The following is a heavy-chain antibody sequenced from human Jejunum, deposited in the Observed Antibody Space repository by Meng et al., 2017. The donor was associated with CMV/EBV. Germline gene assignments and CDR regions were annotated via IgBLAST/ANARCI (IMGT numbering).Heavy chain of an antibody. CDR2: ISPSGSYK. Sequence: FTFSTNGINWVRQSPGAGLEWVSSISPSGSYKYYADSVKGRFTISRDNAKNSVHLDMNSLRAEDTAVYYCARLEPLAAGGFFDYWGQGTPVTVSS. CDR1: FTFSTNG. J-gene: IGHJ4*02. CDR3: ARLEPLAAGGFFDY. V-gene: IGHV3-21*06. D-gene: IGHD6-13*01.